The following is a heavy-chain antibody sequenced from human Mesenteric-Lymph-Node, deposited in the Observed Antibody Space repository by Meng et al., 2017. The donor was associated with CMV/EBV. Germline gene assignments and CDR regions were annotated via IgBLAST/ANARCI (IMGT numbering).Heavy chain of an antibody. V-gene: IGHV4-34*01. Sequence: LPWAGYGRGVGGYCGRRIRQSAGEGVEGIGEITESGSTAYNPDLKSRVTISVDTSKNQFSLNLSSVTATDTAVYYCARHDYWRSADYWGQGTLVTVSS. CDR2: ITESGST. D-gene: IGHD3-3*01. J-gene: IGHJ4*02. CDR3: ARHDYWRSADY. CDR1: GRGVGGYC.